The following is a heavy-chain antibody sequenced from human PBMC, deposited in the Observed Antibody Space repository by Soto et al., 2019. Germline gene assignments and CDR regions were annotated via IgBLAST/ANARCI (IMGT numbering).Heavy chain of an antibody. D-gene: IGHD2-8*01. Sequence: GGSLRLSCAASGFTFSTYSMNWVRQAPGKGPEWVACITGNSGTKYYADSVKGRFTISRDNAKDSLHLQMNSLRDEDTAVYYCARDNGMAGSFDPWGQGTLVTVSS. CDR3: ARDNGMAGSFDP. V-gene: IGHV3-48*02. CDR1: GFTFSTYS. CDR2: ITGNSGTK. J-gene: IGHJ5*02.